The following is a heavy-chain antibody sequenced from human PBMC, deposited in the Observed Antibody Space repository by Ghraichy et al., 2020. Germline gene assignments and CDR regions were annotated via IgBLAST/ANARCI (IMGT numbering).Heavy chain of an antibody. D-gene: IGHD7-27*01. CDR3: ARAVGLGIVWFEP. J-gene: IGHJ5*02. V-gene: IGHV4-39*07. CDR1: GGSISSSSYY. Sequence: SETLSLTCTVSGGSISSSSYYWGWIRQPPGKGLEWIGSIYYSGSTYYNPSLKSRVTISVDTSKNQFSLKLSSVTAADTAVYYCARAVGLGIVWFEPWGQGTLVTVSS. CDR2: IYYSGST.